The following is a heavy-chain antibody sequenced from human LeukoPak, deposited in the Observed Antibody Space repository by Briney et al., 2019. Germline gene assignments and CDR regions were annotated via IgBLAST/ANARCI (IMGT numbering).Heavy chain of an antibody. CDR2: ARSKAYGETT. CDR3: TRGQTLPGAKYYFDH. D-gene: IGHD2-2*01. Sequence: GGSLRLSCITSGFTFGDYSINWIRQAPGKGLEWVSLARSKAYGETTEYAASVEGRFTVSRDDSTTIAYLQMNSLRTEDTAFYFCTRGQTLPGAKYYFDHWGQGTLVTVAS. V-gene: IGHV3-49*03. J-gene: IGHJ4*02. CDR1: GFTFGDYS.